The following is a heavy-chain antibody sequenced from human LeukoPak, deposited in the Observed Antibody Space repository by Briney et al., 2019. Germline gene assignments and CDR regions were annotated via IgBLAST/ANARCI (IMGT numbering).Heavy chain of an antibody. CDR3: ARGSGSGGGSSFYGMDV. CDR2: ISAYNGNT. Sequence: ASVTVSCKASGYTFTSYGISWVRQAPGQGLEWMGWISAYNGNTNYAQKLQGRVTMTTDTSTSTAYMELRSLRSEDTAVYYCARGSGSGGGSSFYGMDVWGQGTTVTVSS. D-gene: IGHD2-15*01. V-gene: IGHV1-18*01. J-gene: IGHJ6*02. CDR1: GYTFTSYG.